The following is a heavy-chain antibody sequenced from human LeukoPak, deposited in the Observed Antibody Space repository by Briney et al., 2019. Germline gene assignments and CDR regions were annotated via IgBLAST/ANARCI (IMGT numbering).Heavy chain of an antibody. CDR3: ARDSPFYCTNGVCESDAFDI. CDR1: GFTFSSYG. D-gene: IGHD2-8*01. CDR2: IWYDGSNK. Sequence: PGRSLRLSCAASGFTFSSYGMHWVRQAPGKGLEWVAVIWYDGSNKYYADSVKGRFTISRDNSKNTLYLQMNSLRAEDTAVYYCARDSPFYCTNGVCESDAFDIWGQGIMVTVSS. V-gene: IGHV3-33*01. J-gene: IGHJ3*02.